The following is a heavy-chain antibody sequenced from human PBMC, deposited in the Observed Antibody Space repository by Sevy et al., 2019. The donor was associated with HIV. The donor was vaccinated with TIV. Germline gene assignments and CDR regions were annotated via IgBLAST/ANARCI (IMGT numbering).Heavy chain of an antibody. Sequence: GGSLRLSCAASGFTFSSYAMSWVRQAPGKGLEWVSAISGSGGSTYYADSVKGRFTISRDNSKNTLYLQMNGLRAEDTAVYYCARVSAYYYDSSGYYRYFDYWGQGTLVTVSS. D-gene: IGHD3-22*01. J-gene: IGHJ4*02. CDR3: ARVSAYYYDSSGYYRYFDY. CDR1: GFTFSSYA. V-gene: IGHV3-23*01. CDR2: ISGSGGST.